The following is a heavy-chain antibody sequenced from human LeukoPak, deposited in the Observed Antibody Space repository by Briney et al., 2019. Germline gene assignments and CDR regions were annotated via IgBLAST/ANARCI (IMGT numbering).Heavy chain of an antibody. CDR1: GYTFTSYA. V-gene: IGHV1-3*01. D-gene: IGHD3-10*01. CDR3: ARAGGLLWFGEFGTIDY. CDR2: INAGNGNT. J-gene: IGHJ4*02. Sequence: ASVKVSCKASGYTFTSYAMHWVRQAPGQRLEWMGWINAGNGNTKYSQKFQGRVTITRDTSASTAYMELSSLRSEDTAVYYCARAGGLLWFGEFGTIDYWGQGTLVTVSS.